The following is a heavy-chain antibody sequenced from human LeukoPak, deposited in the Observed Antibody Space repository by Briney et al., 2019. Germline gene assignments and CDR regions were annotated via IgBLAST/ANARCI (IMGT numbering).Heavy chain of an antibody. D-gene: IGHD2-2*01. Sequence: ASVKVSCKASGYTFTGYYMHWVRQAPGQGLEWMGWINPNSGGTNYAQKFQGRVTMTRDTSISTAYMELSRLRSDDTAVYYCARVVGYCSSTSCKHTAFNWGQGTLVTVSS. V-gene: IGHV1-2*02. CDR3: ARVVGYCSSTSCKHTAFN. CDR2: INPNSGGT. CDR1: GYTFTGYY. J-gene: IGHJ4*02.